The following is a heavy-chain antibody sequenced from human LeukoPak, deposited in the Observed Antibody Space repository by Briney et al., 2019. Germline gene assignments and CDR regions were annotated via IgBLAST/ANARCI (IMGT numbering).Heavy chain of an antibody. CDR3: ARVAMGTLRIIDY. D-gene: IGHD5-18*01. CDR2: ISSSSSYI. J-gene: IGHJ4*02. Sequence: PGGSLRPSYAASGFTFSSYSMNWVRQAPGKGLEWVSSISSSSSYIYYADSVKGRFTISRDNAKNSLYLQMNSLRAEDTAVYYCARVAMGTLRIIDYWGQGTLVTVSS. V-gene: IGHV3-21*01. CDR1: GFTFSSYS.